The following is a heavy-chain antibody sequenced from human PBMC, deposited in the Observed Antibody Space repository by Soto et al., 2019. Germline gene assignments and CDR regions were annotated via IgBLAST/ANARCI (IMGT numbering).Heavy chain of an antibody. V-gene: IGHV3-30*18. CDR3: AKDQTYSGSYYYYGMDV. D-gene: IGHD1-26*01. Sequence: GGSLRLSCAASGFTFSSYGMHWVRQAPGKGLEWVAVISYDGSNKYYADSVKGRFTISRDNSKNTLYLQMNSLRAEDTAVYYCAKDQTYSGSYYYYGMDVWGQGTTVTVSS. J-gene: IGHJ6*02. CDR1: GFTFSSYG. CDR2: ISYDGSNK.